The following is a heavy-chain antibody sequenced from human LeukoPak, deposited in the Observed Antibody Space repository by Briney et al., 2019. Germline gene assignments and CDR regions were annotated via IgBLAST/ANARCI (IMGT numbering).Heavy chain of an antibody. J-gene: IGHJ5*02. V-gene: IGHV1-3*01. Sequence: GASVKVSCKASGYTFTSYAMNWVRQAPGQGLEWMGWINPNSGGTNYAQKFQGRVTITADKSTSTAYMELSSLRSEDTAVYYCAIPGIAARGGFDPWGQGTLVTVSS. CDR1: GYTFTSYA. D-gene: IGHD6-6*01. CDR2: INPNSGGT. CDR3: AIPGIAARGGFDP.